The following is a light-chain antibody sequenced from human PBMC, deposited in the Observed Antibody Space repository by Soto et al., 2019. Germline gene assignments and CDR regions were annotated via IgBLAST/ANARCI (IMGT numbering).Light chain of an antibody. CDR3: SSYTSSNTEV. CDR1: SSDVGGYNY. CDR2: DVT. V-gene: IGLV2-14*03. J-gene: IGLJ1*01. Sequence: QSALTQPASVSGSPGQSITISCTGTSSDVGGYNYVSWYQQHPGKAPKLMIYDVTTRPSGVSDRFSGSKSGNTASLTISGLQAEDEADYYCSSYTSSNTEVFGTGTKVTV.